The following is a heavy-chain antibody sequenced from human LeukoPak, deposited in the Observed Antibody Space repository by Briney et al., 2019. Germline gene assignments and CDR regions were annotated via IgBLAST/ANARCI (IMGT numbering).Heavy chain of an antibody. Sequence: SETLSLTCAVYGGSFSGYYWSWIRQPPGKGLEWIGEINHSGSTNYNPSLKSRVTISVDTSKNQFSLKLSSVTAADTAVYYCARYGGLYGQPYYYYYMDVWGKGTTVTVSS. CDR3: ARYGGLYGQPYYYYYMDV. V-gene: IGHV4-34*01. J-gene: IGHJ6*03. D-gene: IGHD2-8*01. CDR1: GGSFSGYY. CDR2: INHSGST.